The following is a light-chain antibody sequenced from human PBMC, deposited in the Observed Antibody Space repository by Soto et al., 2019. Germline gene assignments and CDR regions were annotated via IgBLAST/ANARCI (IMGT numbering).Light chain of an antibody. CDR1: SSNYGGNY. Sequence: QSVLTQPPSASGTPGQRVTIYCSGSSSNYGGNYVYWYQQLPGAAPKLHIYLNNQRPSGLTDRFFGSKSGTSASPAISGHRSEDEAEYYCAASYDSLSGPVFGGGTKLAVL. V-gene: IGLV1-47*02. J-gene: IGLJ2*01. CDR2: LNN. CDR3: AASYDSLSGPV.